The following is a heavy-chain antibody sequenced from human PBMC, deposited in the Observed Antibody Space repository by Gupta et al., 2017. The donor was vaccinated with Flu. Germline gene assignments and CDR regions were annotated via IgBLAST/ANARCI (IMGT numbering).Heavy chain of an antibody. CDR1: RYY. Sequence: RYYWGWIRQPPGKGLEWIGRIYYSGSTYYNPSRKRRVTISVDTSKNQFSLKLSSVTAADTAVYYCARLASLEDGGYRYFDYWGQGTLVTVSS. CDR2: IYYSGST. D-gene: IGHD5-12*01. CDR3: ARLASLEDGGYRYFDY. J-gene: IGHJ4*02. V-gene: IGHV4-39*01.